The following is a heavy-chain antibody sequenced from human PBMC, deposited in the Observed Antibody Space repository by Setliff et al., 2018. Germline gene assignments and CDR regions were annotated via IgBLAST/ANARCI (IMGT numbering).Heavy chain of an antibody. Sequence: SETLSLTCTVSDDSISSRHYYWSWIRQPAGKELEWIGQIYTSWSTNYNPSLKSRVTISADTSKNQFSLKLKSVTAADTAVYYCARAPGRNIRGDYWGQGALVTVSS. D-gene: IGHD3-10*01. CDR3: ARAPGRNIRGDY. J-gene: IGHJ4*02. CDR1: DDSISSRHYY. V-gene: IGHV4-61*09. CDR2: IYTSWST.